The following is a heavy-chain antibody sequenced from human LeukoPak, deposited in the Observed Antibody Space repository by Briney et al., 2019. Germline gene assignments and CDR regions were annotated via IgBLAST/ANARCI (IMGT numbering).Heavy chain of an antibody. Sequence: GASVKVSCKASGYTFNRYGLSWVRQAPGQGLEWMGWISTYNGNAHYAQKLQGRVTMTIDTSTSIAYMELRSLRPDDTAVYYCARARDTSGWYLDAFGVWGQGTLVSVSS. CDR2: ISTYNGNA. CDR3: ARARDTSGWYLDAFGV. D-gene: IGHD6-19*01. J-gene: IGHJ3*01. V-gene: IGHV1-18*01. CDR1: GYTFNRYG.